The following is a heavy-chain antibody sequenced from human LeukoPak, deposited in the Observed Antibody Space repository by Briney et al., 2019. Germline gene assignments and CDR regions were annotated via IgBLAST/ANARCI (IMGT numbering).Heavy chain of an antibody. J-gene: IGHJ4*02. CDR1: GGSISSSNW. CDR2: IYHRGST. Sequence: SETLSLTCAVSGGSISSSNWWSWVRQPPGKGLEWIGEIYHRGSTNYNPSLKSRVTISVDKSKNQFSLKLSSVTAADTAVYYCAGGSGSYYNYFCYWGQGTLVTVSS. CDR3: AGGSGSYYNYFCY. V-gene: IGHV4-4*02. D-gene: IGHD3-10*01.